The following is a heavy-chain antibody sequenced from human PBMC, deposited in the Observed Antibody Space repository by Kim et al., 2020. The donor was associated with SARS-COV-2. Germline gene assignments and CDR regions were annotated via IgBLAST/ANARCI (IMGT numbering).Heavy chain of an antibody. J-gene: IGHJ5*02. Sequence: SFQGQVTISADKSISTAYLQWSSLKASDTAMYYCARHPSNIAAAGIWFDPWGQGTLVTVSS. D-gene: IGHD6-13*01. CDR3: ARHPSNIAAAGIWFDP. V-gene: IGHV5-51*01.